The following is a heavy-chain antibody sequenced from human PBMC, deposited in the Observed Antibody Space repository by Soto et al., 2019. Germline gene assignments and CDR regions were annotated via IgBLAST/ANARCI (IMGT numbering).Heavy chain of an antibody. D-gene: IGHD3-3*01. V-gene: IGHV1-69*13. Sequence: ASVKVSCKASGGTFSSYAISWVRQAPGQGLEWMGGIIPIFGTANYAQKFQGRVTITADESTSTAYMELSSLRSEDTAVYYCARPPNFGVVITDYYYYGMDVWGQGTTVTVSS. CDR3: ARPPNFGVVITDYYYYGMDV. CDR1: GGTFSSYA. CDR2: IIPIFGTA. J-gene: IGHJ6*02.